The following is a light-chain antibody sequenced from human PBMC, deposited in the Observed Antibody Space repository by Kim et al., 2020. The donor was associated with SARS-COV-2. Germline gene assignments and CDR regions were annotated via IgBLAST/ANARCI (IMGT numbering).Light chain of an antibody. V-gene: IGKV3D-15*01. CDR2: GAS. J-gene: IGKJ4*01. CDR3: QEYDNWPSLF. Sequence: EIVMTQSPATLSVSPGDRVTLSCRASHSVKSNLAWYQQKPGQSPRLLIYGASIRATGVPARFTGSGSGTDFTLTINSLLSEDSGVYYCQEYDNWPSLFFGGGTKVEI. CDR1: HSVKSN.